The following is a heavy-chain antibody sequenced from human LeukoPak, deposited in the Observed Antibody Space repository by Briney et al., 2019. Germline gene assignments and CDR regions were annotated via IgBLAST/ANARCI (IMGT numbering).Heavy chain of an antibody. V-gene: IGHV4-59*08. D-gene: IGHD2-15*01. J-gene: IGHJ4*02. Sequence: SETLSLTCTVSGGSINSYYWSWIRQPPGKGLEWIGYIHNGGSPNYNPSLKSRAIISVDTSKNQFSLRVTSVTAADTAVYYCARQGYCSGGSCYFDSWGQGTLVTVSS. CDR2: IHNGGSP. CDR3: ARQGYCSGGSCYFDS. CDR1: GGSINSYY.